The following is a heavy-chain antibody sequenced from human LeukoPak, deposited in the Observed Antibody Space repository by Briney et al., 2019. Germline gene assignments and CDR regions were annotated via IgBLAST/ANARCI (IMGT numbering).Heavy chain of an antibody. Sequence: PSETLSLTCAVYGGSFSGYYWSWIRQPPGKRLEWIGEINHSGSTNYNPSLKSRVTISVDTSKNQFSLKLSSVTAADTAVYYCARSKAIDYGDYYYWGQGTLVTVSS. CDR1: GGSFSGYY. CDR2: INHSGST. D-gene: IGHD4-17*01. CDR3: ARSKAIDYGDYYY. V-gene: IGHV4-34*01. J-gene: IGHJ4*02.